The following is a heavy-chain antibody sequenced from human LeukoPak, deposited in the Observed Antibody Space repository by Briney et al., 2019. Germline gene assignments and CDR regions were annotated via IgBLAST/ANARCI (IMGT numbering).Heavy chain of an antibody. D-gene: IGHD2-15*01. V-gene: IGHV3-48*01. CDR1: GLTFSTYS. Sequence: SGGSLRLSCAASGLTFSTYSMNWVRQAPGKGLEWVSYISSSSSIKYYADSVKGRFTISRDNAKNSLYLQMNSLRAEDTAVYYCAREFSRPDCSGGSCYEMVDSWGQGTLVTVSS. CDR2: ISSSSSIK. J-gene: IGHJ4*02. CDR3: AREFSRPDCSGGSCYEMVDS.